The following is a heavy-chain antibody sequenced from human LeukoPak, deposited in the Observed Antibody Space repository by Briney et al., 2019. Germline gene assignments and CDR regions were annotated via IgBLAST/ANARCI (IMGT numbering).Heavy chain of an antibody. CDR1: GCTLTELS. V-gene: IGHV1-24*01. J-gene: IGHJ4*02. CDR3: ATEHSSGWTYDY. D-gene: IGHD6-19*01. Sequence: ASVKVSRKVSGCTLTELSMHWVRQAPGKGLEWMGGFDPEDGETIYAQKFQGRVTMTEDTSTDTAYMELSSLRSEDTAVYYCATEHSSGWTYDYWGQGTLVTVSS. CDR2: FDPEDGET.